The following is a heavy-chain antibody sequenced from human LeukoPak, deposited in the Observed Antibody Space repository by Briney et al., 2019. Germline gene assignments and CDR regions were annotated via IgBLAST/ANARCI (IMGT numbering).Heavy chain of an antibody. V-gene: IGHV4-59*01. CDR3: ARAPEYCSSTSCHPDWFDP. CDR1: GGSISSYY. D-gene: IGHD2-2*01. J-gene: IGHJ5*02. Sequence: SETLSLTCTVSGGSISSYYWSWIRQPPGKGLEWIGYIYYSGSTNYNPSLKSRVTISVDTSKNQFSLKLSSVTAADTAVYYCARAPEYCSSTSCHPDWFDPWGPGTLVTVST. CDR2: IYYSGST.